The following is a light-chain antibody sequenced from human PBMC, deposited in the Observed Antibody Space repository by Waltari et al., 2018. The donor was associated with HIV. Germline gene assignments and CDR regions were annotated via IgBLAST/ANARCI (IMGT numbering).Light chain of an antibody. V-gene: IGLV1-47*01. J-gene: IGLJ2*01. CDR2: RNN. CDR3: ATWTDSLSGVV. CDR1: SSNLGSNY. Sequence: QSVLTQSPSASGPPGQRVTISCSGSSSNLGSNYVYWYQQLPGTAPKLLLYRNNQRPSGVPDRFSGSKSGTSASLAISGLRSEDEAHYYCATWTDSLSGVVFGGGTKLRVL.